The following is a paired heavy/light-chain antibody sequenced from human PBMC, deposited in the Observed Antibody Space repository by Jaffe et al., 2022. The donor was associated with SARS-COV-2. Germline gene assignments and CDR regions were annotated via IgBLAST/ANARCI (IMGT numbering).Heavy chain of an antibody. CDR1: GFTFNNYA. CDR2: FGGGAGNT. D-gene: IGHD5-18*01. J-gene: IGHJ4*02. V-gene: IGHV3-23*01. CDR3: AKDGDAGAAMVGLFDH. Sequence: EVQLLEFGGGLVQPGGSLRLSCAASGFTFNNYAMNWVRQAPGKGLEWISAFGGGAGNTYYADSVKGRFTISRDNSKNTLYLQMNSLRADDTAVYYCAKDGDAGAAMVGLFDHWGQGTLVIVSS.
Light chain of an antibody. CDR1: QSVVTY. J-gene: IGKJ2*01. CDR3: QQRNDWPYT. V-gene: IGKV3-11*01. Sequence: EVLLTQSPATLSLSPGERATLSCRASQSVVTYLAWYQHRPGQAPRLLIYDASNRATGIPARFSGSGSGTDFTLTISGLEPEDSGVYYCQQRNDWPYTFGQGTKLEI. CDR2: DAS.